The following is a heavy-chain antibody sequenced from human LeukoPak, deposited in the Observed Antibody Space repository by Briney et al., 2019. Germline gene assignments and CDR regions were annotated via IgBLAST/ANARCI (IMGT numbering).Heavy chain of an antibody. CDR1: GGSISSYY. D-gene: IGHD3-10*01. CDR2: IYYSGST. V-gene: IGHV4-59*01. CDR3: ARALDYYGSGSLLGY. J-gene: IGHJ4*02. Sequence: SETLSLTCTVSGGSISSYYWSWIRQPPGKGLEWIGYIYYSGSTNYNPSLKSRVTISVDTSKNQFSLKLSSVTAADTAVYYCARALDYYGSGSLLGYWGQGTLVTVSS.